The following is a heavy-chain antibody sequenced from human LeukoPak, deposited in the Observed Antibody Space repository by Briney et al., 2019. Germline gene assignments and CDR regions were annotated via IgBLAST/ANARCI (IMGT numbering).Heavy chain of an antibody. V-gene: IGHV4-34*01. CDR1: GGSFSGYY. J-gene: IGHJ4*02. Sequence: PSETLSLTCAVYGGSFSGYYWSWIRQPPGKGLEWIGEINHSGSTNYNPSLKSRVTISVDTSKNQFSLKLSSVTAADTAVYYCAGGVRDTAMVDYWGQGTLVTVSS. CDR3: AGGVRDTAMVDY. CDR2: INHSGST. D-gene: IGHD5-18*01.